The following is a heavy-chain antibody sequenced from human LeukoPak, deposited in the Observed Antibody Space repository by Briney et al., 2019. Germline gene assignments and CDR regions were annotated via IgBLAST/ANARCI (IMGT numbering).Heavy chain of an antibody. CDR3: AKGCCRDGYPSGH. CDR2: ISGSGGST. Sequence: GGSLRLSCAASGFTFSSYAMSWVRQAPGKGLEWVSAISGSGGSTYYADSVKGRFSISRDNSKNTLYLQMNSLRAEDTAVYYCAKGCCRDGYPSGHWGQGTLVTVSS. J-gene: IGHJ4*02. D-gene: IGHD5-24*01. CDR1: GFTFSSYA. V-gene: IGHV3-23*01.